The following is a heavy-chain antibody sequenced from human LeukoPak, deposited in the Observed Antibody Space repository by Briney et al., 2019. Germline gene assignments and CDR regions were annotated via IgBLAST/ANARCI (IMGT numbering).Heavy chain of an antibody. CDR3: ARARYLRYYYGSGSYPYYYYGMDV. CDR1: GGSISSYY. D-gene: IGHD3-10*01. Sequence: SETLSLTCTVSGGSISSYYWSWIRQPAGKGLEWIGSIYTSGSTNYNPSLKSRVTMSVDTSKNQFSLKLSSVTAADTAVYYCARARYLRYYYGSGSYPYYYYGMDVWGQGTTVTVSS. V-gene: IGHV4-4*07. J-gene: IGHJ6*02. CDR2: IYTSGST.